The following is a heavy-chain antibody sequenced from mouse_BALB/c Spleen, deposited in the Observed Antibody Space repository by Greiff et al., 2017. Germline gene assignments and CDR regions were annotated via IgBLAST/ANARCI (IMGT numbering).Heavy chain of an antibody. J-gene: IGHJ1*01. CDR1: GFSLTGYG. V-gene: IGHV2-9*02. D-gene: IGHD1-1*01. CDR3: ARDGGVITTVVASPDWYFDV. CDR2: IWAGGST. Sequence: VQLQQSGPGLVAPSQSLSITCTVSGFSLTGYGVNWVRQPPGKGLEWLGMIWAGGSTNYNSALMSRLSISKDNSKSQVFLKMNSLQTDDTAMYYCARDGGVITTVVASPDWYFDVWGAGTTVTVSS.